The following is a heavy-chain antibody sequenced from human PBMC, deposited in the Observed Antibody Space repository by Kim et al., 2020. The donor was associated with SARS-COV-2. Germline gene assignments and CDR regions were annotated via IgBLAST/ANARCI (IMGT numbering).Heavy chain of an antibody. D-gene: IGHD2-15*01. V-gene: IGHV7-4-1*02. Sequence: YAQGFTGRFVITMDTSVSTAYLQISSLKAEDTAVYYCARDLDTVVTPFDYWGQGTLVTVSS. CDR3: ARDLDTVVTPFDY. J-gene: IGHJ4*02.